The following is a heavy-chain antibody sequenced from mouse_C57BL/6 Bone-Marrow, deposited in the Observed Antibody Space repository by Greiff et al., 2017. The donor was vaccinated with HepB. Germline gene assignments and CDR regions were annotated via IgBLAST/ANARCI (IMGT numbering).Heavy chain of an antibody. Sequence: VKLVESGPGLVQPSQSLSITCTVSGFSLTSYGVHWVRQSPGKGLEWLGVIWSGGSTDYNAAFISRLSISKDNSKSQVFFKMNSLQADDTAIYYCARGGDSGWYFDVWGTGTTVTVSS. CDR1: GFSLTSYG. V-gene: IGHV2-2*01. D-gene: IGHD3-2*02. CDR2: IWSGGST. J-gene: IGHJ1*03. CDR3: ARGGDSGWYFDV.